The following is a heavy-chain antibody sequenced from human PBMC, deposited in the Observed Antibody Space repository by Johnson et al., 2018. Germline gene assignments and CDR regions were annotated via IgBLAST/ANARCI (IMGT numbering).Heavy chain of an antibody. V-gene: IGHV3-30*18. D-gene: IGHD6-19*01. CDR2: ISYDGRNK. CDR3: AKALNIEVAGVPPSDI. J-gene: IGHJ3*02. CDR1: GFTFNSYG. Sequence: QVQLVQSGGGVVQPGRSLRLSCAASGFTFNSYGMHWVRQAPGKGLEWVAVISYDGRNKYYADSVKGRFPISRDNSKHTLYLQLNSLRAEDTAVYSCAKALNIEVAGVPPSDIWGQGTMVTVSS.